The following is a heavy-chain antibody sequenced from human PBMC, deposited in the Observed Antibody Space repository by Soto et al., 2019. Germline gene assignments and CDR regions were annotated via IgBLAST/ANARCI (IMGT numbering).Heavy chain of an antibody. Sequence: QVQLQESGPGLVKPSETLSLTCTVSGGSVSSGGYYWSWIRQPPGKGLEWIGYIYYSGSTNYNPALKSRVTISVDTSKNQFSLKLSSVTAADTAVYYCARDSTVTALDYWGQGTLVTVSS. CDR2: IYYSGST. D-gene: IGHD2-21*02. CDR3: ARDSTVTALDY. V-gene: IGHV4-61*08. CDR1: GGSVSSGGYY. J-gene: IGHJ4*02.